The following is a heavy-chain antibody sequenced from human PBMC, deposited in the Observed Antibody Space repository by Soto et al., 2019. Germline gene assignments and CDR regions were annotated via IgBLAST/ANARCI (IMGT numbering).Heavy chain of an antibody. J-gene: IGHJ4*02. CDR3: AKSLRGVIIDFDY. V-gene: IGHV3-23*01. CDR2: TDGSGGRT. Sequence: GGSLRLSCAASGFTFTSNAMSWVRQAPGKGLEWASATDGSGGRTYYVDSVKGRFTISRDNSKNTLYLQMNSLRAEDTAVYFCAKSLRGVIIDFDYWGQGTLVTVSS. D-gene: IGHD3-10*01. CDR1: GFTFTSNA.